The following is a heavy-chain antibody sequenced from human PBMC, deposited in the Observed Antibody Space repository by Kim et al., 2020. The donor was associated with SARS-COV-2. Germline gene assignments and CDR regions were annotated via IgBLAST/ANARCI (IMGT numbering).Heavy chain of an antibody. D-gene: IGHD2-2*01. CDR2: IIPIFGTA. J-gene: IGHJ4*02. Sequence: SSVKVSCKASGGTFSSYAISWVRQAPGQGLEWMGGIIPIFGTANYAQKFQGRVTITADESTSAAYMELSSLRSEDTAVYYCGGAVNCSSTSCYVPDYWGQGTLVTVSS. V-gene: IGHV1-69*13. CDR3: GGAVNCSSTSCYVPDY. CDR1: GGTFSSYA.